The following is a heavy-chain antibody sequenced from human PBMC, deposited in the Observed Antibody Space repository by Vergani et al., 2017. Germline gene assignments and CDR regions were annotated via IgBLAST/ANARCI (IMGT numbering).Heavy chain of an antibody. J-gene: IGHJ4*02. CDR3: ARVTMDESYGSGYY. CDR2: INHSGST. Sequence: QVQLQQWGAGLLKPSETLSLTCAVYGGSFSGYYWSWIRQPPGKGLEWIGEINHSGSTNYNPSLKSRVTISVDTSKNQFSLKLSSVTAAVTAVYYCARVTMDESYGSGYYWGQGTLVTVSS. D-gene: IGHD3-10*01. V-gene: IGHV4-34*01. CDR1: GGSFSGYY.